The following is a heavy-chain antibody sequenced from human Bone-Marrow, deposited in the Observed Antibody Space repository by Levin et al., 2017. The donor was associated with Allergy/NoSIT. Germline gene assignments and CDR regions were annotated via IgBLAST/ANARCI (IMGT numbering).Heavy chain of an antibody. CDR3: ARMGASRSTSGYYFDY. Sequence: NPGGSLRLSCLASGFIFSNHSINWVRQAPGKGLEWVSSISSSSRYIHYADSVKGRVTISRDDAKNTLYLQLDRLRAEDTAMYYCARMGASRSTSGYYFDYWGQGTLVTVSS. CDR1: GFIFSNHS. V-gene: IGHV3-21*06. J-gene: IGHJ4*02. D-gene: IGHD4/OR15-4a*01. CDR2: ISSSSRYI.